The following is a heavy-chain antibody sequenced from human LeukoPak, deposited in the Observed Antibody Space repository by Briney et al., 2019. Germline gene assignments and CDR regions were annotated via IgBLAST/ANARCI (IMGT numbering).Heavy chain of an antibody. D-gene: IGHD2-15*01. CDR3: ARGMVAATHYFDY. CDR1: GFTFSSYW. CDR2: IKQDGSEK. Sequence: PGGSLRLSCAASGFTFSSYWMSWVRQAPGKGLEWVANIKQDGSEKYYVDSVKGRFTISRDNAKNSLYLQMNSLRAEDTAVYYCARGMVAATHYFDYWGQGTLVTVSS. V-gene: IGHV3-7*01. J-gene: IGHJ4*02.